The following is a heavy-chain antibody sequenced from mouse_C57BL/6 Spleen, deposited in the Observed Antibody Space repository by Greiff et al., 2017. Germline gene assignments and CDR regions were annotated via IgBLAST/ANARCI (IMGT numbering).Heavy chain of an antibody. Sequence: QVQLQQSGAELMKPGASVKLSCKATGYAFTGYWIEWVKQRPGHGLEWIGEILPGSGSTNYNEKFKGKATFTADTSSNTAYMQLSSLTTEDSAIYYCARTVYDYDESYYFDYWGQGTTLTVSS. CDR1: GYAFTGYW. D-gene: IGHD2-4*01. V-gene: IGHV1-9*01. CDR2: ILPGSGST. J-gene: IGHJ2*01. CDR3: ARTVYDYDESYYFDY.